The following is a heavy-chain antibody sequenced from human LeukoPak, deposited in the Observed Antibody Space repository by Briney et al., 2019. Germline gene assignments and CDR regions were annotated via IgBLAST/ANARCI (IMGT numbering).Heavy chain of an antibody. CDR3: ARHNRGYPRGIVGTNDAFDI. D-gene: IGHD1-26*01. V-gene: IGHV4-59*08. J-gene: IGHJ3*02. Sequence: PSETLSLTCTVSGGSISSYYWSWIRQPPGKGLEWIGYIYYSGSTNYNPSLKSRVTISVDTSKNQFSLKLSSVTAADTAVYYCARHNRGYPRGIVGTNDAFDIWGQGTMVTVSS. CDR2: IYYSGST. CDR1: GGSISSYY.